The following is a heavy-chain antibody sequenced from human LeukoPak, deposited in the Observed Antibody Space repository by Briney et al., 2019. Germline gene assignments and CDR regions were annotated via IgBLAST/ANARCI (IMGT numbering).Heavy chain of an antibody. CDR3: AEALDTEEFDY. J-gene: IGHJ4*02. D-gene: IGHD5-18*01. CDR2: ITGSSNHI. V-gene: IGHV3-21*06. CDR1: GFTFSDYS. Sequence: GGSLRLSCAASGFTFSDYSMNWVRQAPGKGLEWVSSITGSSNHIYYADSLKGRFTISRDNAKNSLYLQMNSLRAEDTAVYYCAEALDTEEFDYWGQGTLVTVSS.